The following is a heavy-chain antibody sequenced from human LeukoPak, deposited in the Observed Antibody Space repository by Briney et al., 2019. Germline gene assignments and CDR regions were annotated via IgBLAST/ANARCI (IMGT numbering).Heavy chain of an antibody. D-gene: IGHD1-14*01. J-gene: IGHJ5*02. CDR2: IDQDGSEK. Sequence: PGGSLRLSCAASGFTFSSYWMSWVRQAPGKGLEWVANIDQDGSEKYYVDSVKGRFTISRDNAKNSQSLQMNSLSPEDTAVYYCARQESGTWFDPWGQGTLVTVSS. CDR3: ARQESGTWFDP. V-gene: IGHV3-7*02. CDR1: GFTFSSYW.